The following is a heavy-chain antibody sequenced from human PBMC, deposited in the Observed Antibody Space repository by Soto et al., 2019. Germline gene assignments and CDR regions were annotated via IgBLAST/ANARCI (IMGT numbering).Heavy chain of an antibody. CDR2: IYATGTT. J-gene: IGHJ5*02. D-gene: IGHD1-1*01. V-gene: IGHV4-4*07. Sequence: SETLSLTCTVSGASISGFYWSWIRKSAGKGLEWIGRIYATGTTDYNPSLKSRVMMSVDTSKKQSSLKLRSVTAADTAVYYCVRDGTKTLREWFDPWGQG. CDR1: GASISGFY. CDR3: VRDGTKTLREWFDP.